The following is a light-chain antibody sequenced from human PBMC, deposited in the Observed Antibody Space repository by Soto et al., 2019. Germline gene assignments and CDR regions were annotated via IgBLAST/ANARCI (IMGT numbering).Light chain of an antibody. V-gene: IGLV2-23*02. CDR1: SSDVGNYNL. CDR3: CSYGGGTIMI. J-gene: IGLJ6*01. CDR2: EVS. Sequence: QSVLTQPASVAGSPGQSITISCTGTSSDVGNYNLVSWFQQHPGKAPKLMIFEVSQRPSGGSNRFSGSKSGNTASLTISGLQAEDDADYYCCSYGGGTIMIFGGGTKVTVL.